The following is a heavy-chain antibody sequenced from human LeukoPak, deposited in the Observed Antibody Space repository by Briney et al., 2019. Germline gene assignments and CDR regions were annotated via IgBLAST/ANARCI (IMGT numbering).Heavy chain of an antibody. Sequence: GESLKISCKGSGYSFTSYWIGWVRQMPGKGLEWMGIIYPGDSDTRYSPSFQGQVTISADKSISTAYLQWSSLKASDTAMYYCARLKSEEMVTTPAFDYWGQGTLVTVSS. CDR2: IYPGDSDT. CDR3: ARLKSEEMVTTPAFDY. CDR1: GYSFTSYW. J-gene: IGHJ4*02. D-gene: IGHD5-24*01. V-gene: IGHV5-51*01.